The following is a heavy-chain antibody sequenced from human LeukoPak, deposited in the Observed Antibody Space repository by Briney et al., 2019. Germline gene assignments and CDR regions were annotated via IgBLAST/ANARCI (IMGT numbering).Heavy chain of an antibody. D-gene: IGHD3-3*01. V-gene: IGHV3-20*04. CDR3: ARVKGSGYRNSIDY. Sequence: GGSLRLSCAAPGFTFDDYAMNWVRQAPGKGLEWGSGINWNGGSTYYRDSVKGRFTISRDNAKNSLYLQMNSLRAEDTALYYCARVKGSGYRNSIDYWGQGTLVTVSS. CDR1: GFTFDDYA. CDR2: INWNGGST. J-gene: IGHJ4*02.